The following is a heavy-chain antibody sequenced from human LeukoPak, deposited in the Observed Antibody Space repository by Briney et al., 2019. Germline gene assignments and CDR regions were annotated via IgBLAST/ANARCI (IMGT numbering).Heavy chain of an antibody. J-gene: IGHJ6*03. CDR1: GGSISSYY. Sequence: SWETLSLTCTVSGGSISSYYWSWIRQPPGKGLEWIGYIYYSGSTNYNPSLKSRVTISVDTSKNQFSLKLSSVTAADTAVYYCARVKFYSNYPGPHYYYMDVWGKGTTVTVSS. CDR3: ARVKFYSNYPGPHYYYMDV. V-gene: IGHV4-59*01. CDR2: IYYSGST. D-gene: IGHD4-11*01.